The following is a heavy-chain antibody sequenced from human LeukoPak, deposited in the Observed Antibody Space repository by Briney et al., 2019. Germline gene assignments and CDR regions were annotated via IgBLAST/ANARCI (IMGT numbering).Heavy chain of an antibody. CDR3: ARENNDYGGKKAFDY. CDR2: IQYSGNT. J-gene: IGHJ4*02. D-gene: IGHD4-23*01. V-gene: IGHV4-30-4*01. Sequence: SQTLSLTCADSGGSSRSGDYFLSCNRHPPGKGQEWIGHIQYSGNTYYNPSLKSRVSISVDTSKNQFSLKLSSVTAADTAVYYCARENNDYGGKKAFDYWGQGTLVTVSS. CDR1: GGSSRSGDYF.